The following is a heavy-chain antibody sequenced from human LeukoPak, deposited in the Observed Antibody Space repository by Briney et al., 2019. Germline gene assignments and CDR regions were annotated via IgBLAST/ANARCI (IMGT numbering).Heavy chain of an antibody. V-gene: IGHV3-23*01. CDR1: GFTFSSDA. Sequence: PGGSLRLSCAASGFTFSSDAMSWVRQAPGRGLEWVSAISGSGGSTYYADSVKGRFPISRDNSKNTLYLQMNSLRAGDTAVYYCAKDAMATINKGWFDPWGQGTLVTVSS. CDR2: ISGSGGST. J-gene: IGHJ5*02. CDR3: AKDAMATINKGWFDP. D-gene: IGHD5-24*01.